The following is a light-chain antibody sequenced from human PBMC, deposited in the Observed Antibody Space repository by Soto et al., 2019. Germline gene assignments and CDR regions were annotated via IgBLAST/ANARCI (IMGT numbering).Light chain of an antibody. CDR1: QSITTY. CDR3: QQTNNIPYT. Sequence: DLQMTQSPSSLSASVGDRVTITCRASQSITTYLNWYQQKPGKAPKLLICAASNLQSGVPSRFTGSGSGTDFALTISSLQPEDFATYYCQQTNNIPYTFGQRTKLEIK. V-gene: IGKV1-39*01. J-gene: IGKJ2*01. CDR2: AAS.